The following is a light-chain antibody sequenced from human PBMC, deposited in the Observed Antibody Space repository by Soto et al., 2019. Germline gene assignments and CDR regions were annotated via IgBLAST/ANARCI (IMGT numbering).Light chain of an antibody. Sequence: QSVLTQPPSVSGAPGQRVTISCTGSSSNIGAGYDVHWYQQLPGTAPKLLIYGNSNRPSGVPDRFSXSXSXXXASXAXXXLQAEDEADYYCQSYDSSLSGVVFGGGTKVTVL. J-gene: IGLJ2*01. V-gene: IGLV1-40*01. CDR3: QSYDSSLSGVV. CDR2: GNS. CDR1: SSNIGAGYD.